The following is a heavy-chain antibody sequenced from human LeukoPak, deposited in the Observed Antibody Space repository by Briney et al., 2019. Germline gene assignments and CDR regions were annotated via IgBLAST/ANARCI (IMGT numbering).Heavy chain of an antibody. CDR2: IYTSGST. J-gene: IGHJ6*03. Sequence: SETLSLTCTVSAGSISSGSYYWSWTRQPAGRGLEWIGLIYTSGSTNYNPSLKSRVTISVDTSKNQYSQKLSYVTAADTAVYYCGREGYCSGGSCLYYYYYYMDVWGKGTTVTVSS. V-gene: IGHV4-61*02. D-gene: IGHD2-15*01. CDR1: AGSISSGSYY. CDR3: GREGYCSGGSCLYYYYYYMDV.